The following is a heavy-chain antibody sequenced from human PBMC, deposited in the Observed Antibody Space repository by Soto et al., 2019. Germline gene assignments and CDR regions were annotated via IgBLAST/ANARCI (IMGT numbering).Heavy chain of an antibody. J-gene: IGHJ5*01. CDR1: GYTLTSYG. V-gene: IGHV1-18*04. Sequence: QVQLVQSGAEVKRPGASVMLACKASGYTLTSYGISWVRQAPGQGLEWMGWIRTYTGDTNYARKTQGRVTLTTDTSTNTAYMELRGLSSDDTAVYYCARDQGQDTGWYCFDSWGQGTLVIVSS. CDR3: ARDQGQDTGWYCFDS. CDR2: IRTYTGDT. D-gene: IGHD6-19*01.